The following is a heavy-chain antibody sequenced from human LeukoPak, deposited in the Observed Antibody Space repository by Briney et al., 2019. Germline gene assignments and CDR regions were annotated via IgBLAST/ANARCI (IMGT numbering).Heavy chain of an antibody. CDR3: ARGRGVTTNFDY. D-gene: IGHD2-21*02. CDR1: GFTFSSYS. J-gene: IGHJ4*02. Sequence: KPGGSLRLSCAASGFTFSSYSMNWVRQAPGKGLEWVSSISSTSSYIYYADSVKGRFTISRDNAKNSLYLQMNSLRAEDTAVYYCARGRGVTTNFDYWGQGTLVTVSS. V-gene: IGHV3-21*01. CDR2: ISSTSSYI.